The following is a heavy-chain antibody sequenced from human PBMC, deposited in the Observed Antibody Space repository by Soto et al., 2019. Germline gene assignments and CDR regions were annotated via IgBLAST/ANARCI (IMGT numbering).Heavy chain of an antibody. D-gene: IGHD2-2*01. CDR3: ARVAVVVPAADAFDI. CDR2: ISSSGSTI. Sequence: GGSLRLSCAASGFTFSSYEMNWVRQAPGKGLEWVSYISSSGSTIYYADSVKGRFTISRDNAKNSLYLQMNSLRAEDTAVYYCARVAVVVPAADAFDIWGQGTMVTVSS. J-gene: IGHJ3*02. V-gene: IGHV3-48*03. CDR1: GFTFSSYE.